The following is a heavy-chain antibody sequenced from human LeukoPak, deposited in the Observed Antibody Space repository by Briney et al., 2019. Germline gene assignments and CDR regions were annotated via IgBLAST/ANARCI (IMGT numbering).Heavy chain of an antibody. CDR2: ISGSGGST. J-gene: IGHJ4*02. CDR1: GFTFSSYA. V-gene: IGHV3-23*01. Sequence: GGSLRLSCAASGFTFSSYAMSWVHQAPGKGLEWVSAISGSGGSTYYADSVKGRFTISRDNSKNTLYLQMNSLRAEDTAVYYCAKDHQWLVRGNFDYWGQGTLVTVSS. D-gene: IGHD6-19*01. CDR3: AKDHQWLVRGNFDY.